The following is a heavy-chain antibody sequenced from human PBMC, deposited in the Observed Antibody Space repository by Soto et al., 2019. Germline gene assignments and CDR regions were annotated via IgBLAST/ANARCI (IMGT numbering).Heavy chain of an antibody. CDR1: GFTFSSYD. V-gene: IGHV3-13*01. CDR3: ARGRHLYCSGGSCAPFDI. Sequence: GGSLRLSCAASGFTFSSYDMHWVRQVTGKGLEWVSAFGTAGDTYYSGSVKGRFTISRENAKNSLYLQMNSLRAGDTAVYHCARGRHLYCSGGSCAPFDIWGQGTMVTVSS. CDR2: FGTAGDT. J-gene: IGHJ3*02. D-gene: IGHD2-15*01.